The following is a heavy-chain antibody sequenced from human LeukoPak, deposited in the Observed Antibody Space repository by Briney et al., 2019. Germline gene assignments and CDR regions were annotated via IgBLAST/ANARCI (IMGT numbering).Heavy chain of an antibody. CDR3: ARAFSGYDWPDY. D-gene: IGHD5-12*01. J-gene: IGHJ4*02. CDR2: ISSSSSYI. CDR1: GFTFSDYY. V-gene: IGHV3-11*06. Sequence: GGSLRLSCAASGFTFSDYYMSWIRQAPGKGLEWVSSISSSSSYIYYADSVKGRFTISRDNAKNSLYLQMNSLRAEDTAVYYCARAFSGYDWPDYWGQGTLVTVSS.